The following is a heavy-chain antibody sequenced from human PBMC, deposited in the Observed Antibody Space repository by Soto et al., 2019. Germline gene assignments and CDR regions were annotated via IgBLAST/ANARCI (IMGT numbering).Heavy chain of an antibody. CDR2: IYYSGST. Sequence: QVQLQESGPGLVKPSQTLSLTCTVSGGSISSGGYYWSWIRQHPGKGLEWIGYIYYSGSTYYNPSLKSRVTISVDTSKNQFSLKLSSVTAADTAVYYCAREITTYYYDSSVLYYFDYWGQGTLVTVSS. D-gene: IGHD3-22*01. CDR1: GGSISSGGYY. CDR3: AREITTYYYDSSVLYYFDY. V-gene: IGHV4-31*03. J-gene: IGHJ4*02.